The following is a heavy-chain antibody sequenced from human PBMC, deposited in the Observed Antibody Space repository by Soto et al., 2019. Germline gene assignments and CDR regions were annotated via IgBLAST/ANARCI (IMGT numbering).Heavy chain of an antibody. D-gene: IGHD3-10*01. Sequence: QVQLVQSGAGVKKPGASVEVSCKASGYTFSTYGINWVRQAPGQGLEWMGWISPYNGNTKYEQKFQGRVTMTTDTSTSTAYMELKSLRSDDTAVYYCARDLSDSGGFDPWGQGTLVTVSS. CDR2: ISPYNGNT. J-gene: IGHJ5*02. CDR1: GYTFSTYG. V-gene: IGHV1-18*04. CDR3: ARDLSDSGGFDP.